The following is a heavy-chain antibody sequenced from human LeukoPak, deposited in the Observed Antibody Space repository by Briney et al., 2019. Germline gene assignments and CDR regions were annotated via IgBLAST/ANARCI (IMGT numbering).Heavy chain of an antibody. CDR2: IRSKAYGGTT. J-gene: IGHJ4*02. Sequence: PGGSLRLSCTASGFTFGDYAMSWFRQAPGKGLEWVGFIRSKAYGGTTEYAASVKGRFTISRDDSKSIAYLQMNSLKTEDTAVYYCTRDRKKREYYYDSSGLWWGQGTLVTVSS. V-gene: IGHV3-49*03. CDR1: GFTFGDYA. CDR3: TRDRKKREYYYDSSGLW. D-gene: IGHD3-22*01.